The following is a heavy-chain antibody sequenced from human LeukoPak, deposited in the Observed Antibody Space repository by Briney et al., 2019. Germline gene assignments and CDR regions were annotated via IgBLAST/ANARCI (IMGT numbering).Heavy chain of an antibody. CDR2: ISSDGSNT. V-gene: IGHV3-74*01. D-gene: IGHD3-22*01. Sequence: GGSLRLSCAASGFTFSTYWMHWVRQAPGMGLVWVSLISSDGSNTNYADSVKGRFTISRDNAKNTLYLQMDSLRAEDTAVYYCTKHITTDATTPFYYGMDVWGQGTTVTVSS. J-gene: IGHJ6*02. CDR3: TKHITTDATTPFYYGMDV. CDR1: GFTFSTYW.